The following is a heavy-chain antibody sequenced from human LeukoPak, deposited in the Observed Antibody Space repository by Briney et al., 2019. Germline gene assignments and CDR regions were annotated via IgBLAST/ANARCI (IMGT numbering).Heavy chain of an antibody. Sequence: PSETLSLTCAVYGGSFSGYYWSWLRQPPGKGLEWIGEINHSGSTNYNPSLKSRVTISVDTSKNQFSLKLSSVTAADTAVYYCARDHLTRITMVRGVKNWFDPWGQGTLATVSS. J-gene: IGHJ5*02. CDR2: INHSGST. D-gene: IGHD3-10*01. V-gene: IGHV4-34*01. CDR1: GGSFSGYY. CDR3: ARDHLTRITMVRGVKNWFDP.